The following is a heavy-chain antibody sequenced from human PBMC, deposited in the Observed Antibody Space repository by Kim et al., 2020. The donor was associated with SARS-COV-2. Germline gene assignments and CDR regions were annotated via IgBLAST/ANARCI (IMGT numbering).Heavy chain of an antibody. CDR3: ARGGDYDPY. D-gene: IGHD3-16*01. J-gene: IGHJ4*02. Sequence: ASVKVSCKASGYTFSIFDINWVRQAPGQGLEWMGWMNPKNGNAAYAQKFRDRVTMTRNTSISTAYMELSSLRSDDTAVYYCARGGDYDPYWGQGTLVTVSS. CDR1: GYTFSIFD. V-gene: IGHV1-8*01. CDR2: MNPKNGNA.